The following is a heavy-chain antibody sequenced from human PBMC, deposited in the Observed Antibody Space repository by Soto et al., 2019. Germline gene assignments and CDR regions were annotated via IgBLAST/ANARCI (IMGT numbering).Heavy chain of an antibody. D-gene: IGHD3-16*01. V-gene: IGHV4-31*03. CDR1: GGSISSGGYY. CDR3: ARDGIMPVSGMDV. CDR2: IYYSGST. Sequence: QVQLQESGPGLVKPSQTLSLTCTVSGGSISSGGYYWSWIRQHPGKGLEWIGHIYYSGSTYYNPSLTSRVTISVDTSKNQFSLKLSSVTAADTAVYYCARDGIMPVSGMDVWGQGTTVTVSS. J-gene: IGHJ6*02.